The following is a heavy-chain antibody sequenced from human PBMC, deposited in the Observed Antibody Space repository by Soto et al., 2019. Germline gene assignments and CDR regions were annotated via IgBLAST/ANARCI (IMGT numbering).Heavy chain of an antibody. V-gene: IGHV2-5*02. CDR2: IYWDDDK. J-gene: IGHJ4*02. CDR1: GFSLTTSGVG. D-gene: IGHD3-3*01. Sequence: QITLNESGPTQVKPRQTLTLTCTFSGFSLTTSGVGVGWIRQSPGKAPQWLALIYWDDDKRYSPSLKSRLTITKDTSKNQVVLSMADLDPADTATYYCAHRVIRMVFVLVTTTAIYFDFWGQGTPVAVSS. CDR3: AHRVIRMVFVLVTTTAIYFDF.